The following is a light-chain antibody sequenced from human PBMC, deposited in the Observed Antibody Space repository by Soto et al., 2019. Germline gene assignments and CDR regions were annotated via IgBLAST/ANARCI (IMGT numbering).Light chain of an antibody. J-gene: IGKJ1*01. CDR3: HQYNGWPRT. CDR1: ESISNN. CDR2: GAS. Sequence: EIVMTQSAATLSVSPGERATLSCRASESISNNLAWYQQKPGQAPSLLFYGASNRASGVPARFSGSGSGTAFTLTISSLQSEDFAIYYCHQYNGWPRTFGQGTKVDI. V-gene: IGKV3-15*01.